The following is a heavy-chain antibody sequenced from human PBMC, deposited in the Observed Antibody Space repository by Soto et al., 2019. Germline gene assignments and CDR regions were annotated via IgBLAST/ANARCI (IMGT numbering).Heavy chain of an antibody. D-gene: IGHD4-4*01. CDR2: IWYDGSKK. V-gene: IGHV3-33*08. Sequence: GGSLRLSCAASGFTFSIFGMHWVRQAPGKGLEWVAVIWYDGSKKYYVDSVKGRFTISRDNSKNTLYLQMNSLRAEDTAVYYCAREHSQNLDYWGQGTLVTVSS. J-gene: IGHJ4*02. CDR1: GFTFSIFG. CDR3: AREHSQNLDY.